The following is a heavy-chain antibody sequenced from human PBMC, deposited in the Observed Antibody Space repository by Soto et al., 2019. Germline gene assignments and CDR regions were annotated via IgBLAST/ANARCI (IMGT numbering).Heavy chain of an antibody. CDR2: INPNSGGT. V-gene: IGHV1-2*02. CDR3: ARDLLLWFGELSQQEVDY. J-gene: IGHJ4*02. CDR1: GYTFTGYY. Sequence: ASVKVSCKASGYTFTGYYMHWVRQAPGQGLEWMGWINPNSGGTNYAQKFQGRVTMTRDTSISTAYMELSRLRSDDTAVYYCARDLLLWFGELSQQEVDYWGQGTLVTVSS. D-gene: IGHD3-10*01.